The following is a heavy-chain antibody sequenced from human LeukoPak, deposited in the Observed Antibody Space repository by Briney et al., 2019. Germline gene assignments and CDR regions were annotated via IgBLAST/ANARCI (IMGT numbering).Heavy chain of an antibody. CDR1: GGSIRSYY. Sequence: KPSETLSLTCTVSGGSIRSYYWSWIRQPAGKGLEWIGRFYSSVSTNYNPSLKSRVSMSVDTSKNQFSLKLSSVTAADTAVYYCARLTAMAAYYFDYWGQGTLVTVSS. CDR2: FYSSVST. CDR3: ARLTAMAAYYFDY. V-gene: IGHV4-4*07. D-gene: IGHD5-18*01. J-gene: IGHJ4*02.